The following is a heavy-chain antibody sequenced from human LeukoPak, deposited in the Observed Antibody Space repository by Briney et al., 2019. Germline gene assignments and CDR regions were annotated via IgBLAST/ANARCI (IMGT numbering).Heavy chain of an antibody. CDR3: ARGSAPYSITPYNY. CDR2: FSHGGNT. J-gene: IGHJ4*02. Sequence: SETLSLTCAVYGGSFSGFYWTWIRQPPGMALEWIGEFSHGGNTNYNPSLKSRVTISADTSKKQFSLNLTSVTAADTAVYYCARGSAPYSITPYNYWGQGTLVTVSS. D-gene: IGHD6-13*01. V-gene: IGHV4-34*01. CDR1: GGSFSGFY.